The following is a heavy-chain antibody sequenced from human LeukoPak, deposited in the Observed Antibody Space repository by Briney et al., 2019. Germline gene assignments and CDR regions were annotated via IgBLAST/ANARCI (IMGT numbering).Heavy chain of an antibody. CDR3: ARATPFGIAAAD. CDR2: IGFNTLFT. J-gene: IGHJ4*02. D-gene: IGHD6-13*01. CDR1: GFTFSDFY. Sequence: GGSLRLSCAASGFTFSDFYTSWIRQAPGKGLQWVSYIGFNTLFTNYADSVRGRFTISRDNAKNSLYLQMNSLRAEDTAVYFCARATPFGIAAADWGQGTLVTVSA. V-gene: IGHV3-11*06.